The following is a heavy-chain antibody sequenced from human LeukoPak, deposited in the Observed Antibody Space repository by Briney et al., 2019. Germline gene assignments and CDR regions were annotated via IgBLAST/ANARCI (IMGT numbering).Heavy chain of an antibody. Sequence: SETLSLTCTVSGGSISTSNYYWAWIRQPPGKGLEWIGSIYYSGSTYYNPSLKTRVTISADTSRNQFSLNLRSVTAADTAVYYCARGDPTSAVAGTMNWFDPWGQGTLVTVSS. D-gene: IGHD6-19*01. V-gene: IGHV4-39*01. CDR2: IYYSGST. J-gene: IGHJ5*02. CDR3: ARGDPTSAVAGTMNWFDP. CDR1: GGSISTSNYY.